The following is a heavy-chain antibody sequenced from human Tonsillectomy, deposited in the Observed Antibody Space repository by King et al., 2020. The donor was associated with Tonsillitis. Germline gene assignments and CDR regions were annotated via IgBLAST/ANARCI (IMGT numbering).Heavy chain of an antibody. J-gene: IGHJ4*02. CDR2: ISYDGSIT. V-gene: IGHV3-30*03. Sequence: VQLVESGGGVVQPGRSLRLSCAASGFTFSSYGMRWVRQAPGKGLEWVAVISYDGSITYYADSVKGRFTLSRDNSKNTLYLQINIRRSEDTAVYSCATGKHSGSYYMGEFWGKGPLVTVS. CDR3: ATGKHSGSYYMGEF. CDR1: GFTFSSYG. D-gene: IGHD1-26*01.